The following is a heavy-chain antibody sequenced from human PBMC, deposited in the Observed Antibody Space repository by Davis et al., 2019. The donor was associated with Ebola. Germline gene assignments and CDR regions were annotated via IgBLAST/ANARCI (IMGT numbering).Heavy chain of an antibody. J-gene: IGHJ6*03. CDR1: GGSISSYY. CDR3: ARDLDYMALGYYYYMDV. D-gene: IGHD4-11*01. V-gene: IGHV4-4*07. CDR2: IYTSGST. Sequence: PSETLSLTCTVSGGSISSYYWSWIRQPAGKGLEWIGRIYTSGSTNYNPSLKSRVTMSVDTSKNQFSLKLSSVTAADTAVYYCARDLDYMALGYYYYMDVWGKGTTVTVSS.